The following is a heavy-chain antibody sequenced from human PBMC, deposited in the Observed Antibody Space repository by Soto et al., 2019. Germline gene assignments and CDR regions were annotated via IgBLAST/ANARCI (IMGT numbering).Heavy chain of an antibody. CDR3: ARGPPGWDYYGSGSSSRSTRDY. CDR1: GFTVSSNY. CDR2: IYSGGST. J-gene: IGHJ4*02. V-gene: IGHV3-66*01. Sequence: GGSLRLSCAASGFTVSSNYMSWVRQAPGKGLEWVSVIYSGGSTYYADSVKGRFTISRDNSKNTLYLQMNSLRAEDTAVYYCARGPPGWDYYGSGSSSRSTRDYWGQGTLVTVSS. D-gene: IGHD3-10*01.